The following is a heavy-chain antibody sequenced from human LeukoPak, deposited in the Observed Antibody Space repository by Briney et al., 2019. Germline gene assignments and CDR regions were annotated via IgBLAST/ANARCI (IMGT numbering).Heavy chain of an antibody. CDR3: ARDNSGGSTWWFDP. V-gene: IGHV1-46*01. CDR2: INPSGSYT. J-gene: IGHJ5*02. D-gene: IGHD2-15*01. CDR1: GYTFTSYG. Sequence: GVSVKVSCKASGYTFTSYGISWVRQAPGQGLEWMGIINPSGSYTSYAQKFQGRVTMTRDTSTSTVYMELSSLRSEDTAVYYCARDNSGGSTWWFDPWGQGTLVTVSS.